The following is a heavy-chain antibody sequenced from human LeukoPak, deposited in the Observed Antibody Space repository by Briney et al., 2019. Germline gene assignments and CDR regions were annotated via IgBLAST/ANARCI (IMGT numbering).Heavy chain of an antibody. V-gene: IGHV4-34*01. CDR1: GVNVSTNF. Sequence: PGGSLRLSCAASGVNVSTNFMSWVRQAPGKGLEWIGEINHSGSTNYNPSLKSRVTISVDTSKNQFSLKLSSVTAADTAVYYCARGAGGWYGGIYYYYYYMDVWGKGTTVTVSS. J-gene: IGHJ6*03. CDR2: INHSGST. D-gene: IGHD6-19*01. CDR3: ARGAGGWYGGIYYYYYYMDV.